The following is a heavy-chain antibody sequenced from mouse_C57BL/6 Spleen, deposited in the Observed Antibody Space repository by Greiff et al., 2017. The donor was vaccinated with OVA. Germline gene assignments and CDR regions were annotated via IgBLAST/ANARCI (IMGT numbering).Heavy chain of an antibody. Sequence: VQLQESGPELVKPGASVKISCKASGYAFSSSWMNWVKQRPGKGLEWIGRIYPGDGDTNYNGKFKGKATLTAAKSSSTAYMQLSSLTSEDSAVYFCAVDYDRDFDYWGQGTTLTVSS. CDR3: AVDYDRDFDY. D-gene: IGHD2-4*01. CDR1: GYAFSSSW. V-gene: IGHV1-82*01. J-gene: IGHJ2*01. CDR2: IYPGDGDT.